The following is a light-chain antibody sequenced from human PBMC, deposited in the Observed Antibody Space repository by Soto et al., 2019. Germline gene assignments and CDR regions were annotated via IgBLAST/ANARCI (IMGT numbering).Light chain of an antibody. Sequence: QSVLTQPASVSGSPGQSITISCTGSSSDVGSYKLVSWYQQHPGKAPKLIIYEVTNRPSGVSNRFSGSKSGNTASLTISGLQAEDEADYYCISYRSHSIPVFGGGTQLTVL. CDR3: ISYRSHSIPV. CDR2: EVT. J-gene: IGLJ7*01. CDR1: SSDVGSYKL. V-gene: IGLV2-14*02.